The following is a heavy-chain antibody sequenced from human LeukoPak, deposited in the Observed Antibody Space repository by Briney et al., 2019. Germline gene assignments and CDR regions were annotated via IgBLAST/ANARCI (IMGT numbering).Heavy chain of an antibody. Sequence: SETLSLTCTVSGGSITTYYWSWIRQPPGKGLEWIGYIYYSRGTMYNPSLKSRVTISVDTSKNQFSLKLSSVTAADTAVYYCARALGYCTNGVCYPSYFDYWGQGTLVAVSS. CDR2: IYYSRGT. CDR3: ARALGYCTNGVCYPSYFDY. J-gene: IGHJ4*02. V-gene: IGHV4-59*01. CDR1: GGSITTYY. D-gene: IGHD2-8*01.